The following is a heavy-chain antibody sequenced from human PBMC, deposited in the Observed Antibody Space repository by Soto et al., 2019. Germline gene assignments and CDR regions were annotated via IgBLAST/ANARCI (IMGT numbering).Heavy chain of an antibody. CDR2: INAGNGNT. D-gene: IGHD2-15*01. CDR3: ASHYCSGGSCYPAMSHDAFDI. J-gene: IGHJ3*02. V-gene: IGHV1-3*01. Sequence: ASVKVSCKASGYTFTSYAMHWVRQAPGQRLEWMGWINAGNGNTKYSQKFQGRVTITRDTSASTAYMELSSLRSEDTAVYYCASHYCSGGSCYPAMSHDAFDIWGQGTMVTVSS. CDR1: GYTFTSYA.